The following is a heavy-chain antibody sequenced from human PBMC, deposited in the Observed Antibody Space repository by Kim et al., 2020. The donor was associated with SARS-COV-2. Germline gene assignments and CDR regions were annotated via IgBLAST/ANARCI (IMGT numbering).Heavy chain of an antibody. J-gene: IGHJ3*02. V-gene: IGHV4-59*01. D-gene: IGHD2-15*01. CDR3: ARDLMVAGTYAFDI. Sequence: SETLSLTCTVSGGSISSYYWSWIRQPPGKGLEWIGYISYSGSTNYNPSLKSRVTISVDTSKNQFSLKLSSLTAADTAVYYCARDLMVAGTYAFDIWGQGTMVTVSS. CDR2: ISYSGST. CDR1: GGSISSYY.